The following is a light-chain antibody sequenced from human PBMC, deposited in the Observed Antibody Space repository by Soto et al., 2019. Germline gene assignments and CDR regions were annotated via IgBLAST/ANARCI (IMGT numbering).Light chain of an antibody. J-gene: IGLJ1*01. CDR2: SNN. Sequence: QSVLTQPLSASGTPGQRVTISCSGRSSNIGSNTVNWYQQLPGTAPKLLIYSNNQRPSGVPDRFSGSKSGTSASLAISGLQSKDETDYYCAAWDDSLNGFYVFGTGTKLTVL. CDR1: SSNIGSNT. CDR3: AAWDDSLNGFYV. V-gene: IGLV1-44*01.